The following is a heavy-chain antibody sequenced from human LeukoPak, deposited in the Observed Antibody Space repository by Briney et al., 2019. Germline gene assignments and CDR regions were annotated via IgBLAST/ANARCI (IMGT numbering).Heavy chain of an antibody. J-gene: IGHJ5*02. CDR1: GGSISSYY. CDR3: AKLFYGDPSYNWFDP. V-gene: IGHV4-59*01. D-gene: IGHD4-17*01. CDR2: IYYSGST. Sequence: SGTLSLTCTVSGGSISSYYWSWIRQPPGKGLEWIGYIYYSGSTNYNPSLKSRVTISVDTSKNQFSLKLSSVTAADTAVYYCAKLFYGDPSYNWFDPWGQGTLVTVSS.